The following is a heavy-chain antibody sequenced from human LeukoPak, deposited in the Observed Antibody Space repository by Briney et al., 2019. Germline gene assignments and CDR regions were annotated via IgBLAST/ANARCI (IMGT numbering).Heavy chain of an antibody. CDR3: AKDSGYSSKYWYFNL. J-gene: IGHJ2*01. V-gene: IGHV3-30*02. Sequence: GGSLRLSCAASGFTFSAYGMHWVRQAPGKGLEWVAFIRYDGSDTYYADPMKGRFSISRDNPKNTLYVQMSSLRAEDTAVYYCAKDSGYSSKYWYFNLWGRGTLVTVSS. CDR2: IRYDGSDT. CDR1: GFTFSAYG. D-gene: IGHD2-15*01.